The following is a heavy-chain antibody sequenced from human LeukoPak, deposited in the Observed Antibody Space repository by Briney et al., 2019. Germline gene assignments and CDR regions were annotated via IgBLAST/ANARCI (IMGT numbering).Heavy chain of an antibody. D-gene: IGHD2-2*01. CDR2: IYTSGST. CDR3: ARSPLIPAAGWFDP. V-gene: IGHV4-61*02. CDR1: GGSISSGSYH. Sequence: SETLSLTCTVSGGSISSGSYHWSWIRQPAGKGLEWIGRIYTSGSTNYNPSLKSRVTISVDTSKNQFSLKLSSVTAADTAVYYCARSPLIPAAGWFDPWGQGTLVTVSS. J-gene: IGHJ5*02.